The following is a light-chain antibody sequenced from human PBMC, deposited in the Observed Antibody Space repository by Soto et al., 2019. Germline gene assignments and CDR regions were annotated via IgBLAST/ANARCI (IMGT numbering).Light chain of an antibody. J-gene: IGLJ1*01. CDR1: SSNIGAGYD. CDR2: ANS. Sequence: QSVLTQPPSVSGAPGQRVTISCTGSSSNIGAGYDVHWYQKLPGTAPKLLIYANSNRPSGVPDRFSASKSGTSASLAITGLQAEDEADYYCQYYDSSLTLRVFGTGTKVTVL. CDR3: QYYDSSLTLRV. V-gene: IGLV1-40*01.